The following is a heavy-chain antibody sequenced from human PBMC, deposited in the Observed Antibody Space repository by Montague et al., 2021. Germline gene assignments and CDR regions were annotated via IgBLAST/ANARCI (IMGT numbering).Heavy chain of an antibody. Sequence: SETLSLTCTVSGPSINSSPYYWGWIRQPPGKGLEWIGSIYYSANTYYNPSLKSRLSISVDTTKNQFSLRLKSVTAADTAVYHCARVDCDGDCYTFDPWGQGTLVTVSS. CDR2: IYYSANT. CDR3: ARVDCDGDCYTFDP. J-gene: IGHJ5*02. V-gene: IGHV4-39*01. D-gene: IGHD2-21*02. CDR1: GPSINSSPYY.